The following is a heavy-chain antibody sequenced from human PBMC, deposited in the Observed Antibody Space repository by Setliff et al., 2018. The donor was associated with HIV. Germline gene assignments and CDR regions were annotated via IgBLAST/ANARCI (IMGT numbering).Heavy chain of an antibody. J-gene: IGHJ4*02. V-gene: IGHV3-11*04. CDR1: GFTFSDYY. CDR3: ARVDDGYVWARTYFDY. CDR2: ISSSGSTI. Sequence: GSLRLSCAASGFTFSDYYMSWIRQAPGKGLEWVSYISSSGSTIYYADSVKGRFTISRDNAKNTLYLQMNSLRADDTAVYYCARVDDGYVWARTYFDYWGQGSLVTVSS. D-gene: IGHD3-16*01.